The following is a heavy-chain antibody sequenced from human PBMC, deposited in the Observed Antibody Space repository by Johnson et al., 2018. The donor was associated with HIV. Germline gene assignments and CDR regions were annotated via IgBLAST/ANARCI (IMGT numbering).Heavy chain of an antibody. Sequence: QVQLVESGGGVVQPGRSLRLSCAASGFSFSNYAMDWVRQAPGKGLEWVAFVSSDGSNKNYADSVKGRFTISRDNSKNTVYLQMNRLRVEATAVYSWAKDLGANKADGLGTDYYDLAVAYPVPDPRAVVGAFDVWGQGTMVTVSS. CDR2: VSSDGSNK. J-gene: IGHJ3*01. CDR3: AKDLGANKADGLGTDYYDLAVAYPVPDPRAVVGAFDV. D-gene: IGHD3-16*01. CDR1: GFSFSNYA. V-gene: IGHV3-30*18.